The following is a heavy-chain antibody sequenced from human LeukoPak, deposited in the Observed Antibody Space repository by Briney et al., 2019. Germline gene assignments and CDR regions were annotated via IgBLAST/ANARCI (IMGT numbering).Heavy chain of an antibody. D-gene: IGHD5-12*01. J-gene: IGHJ4*02. V-gene: IGHV3-30*04. CDR1: GFTFSGYA. CDR2: ISYDGSNK. CDR3: AREGGYSGYDLPFDY. Sequence: GGSLRLSCAASGFTFSGYAMHWVRQPPGKGLEWVVLISYDGSNKYYADSVKGRFTISRDNSKNTLYLQMDSLRPEDTAVYYCAREGGYSGYDLPFDYWGQGTLVTVSS.